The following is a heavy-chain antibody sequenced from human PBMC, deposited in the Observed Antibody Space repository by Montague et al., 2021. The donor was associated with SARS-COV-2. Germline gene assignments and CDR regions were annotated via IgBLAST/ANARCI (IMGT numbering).Heavy chain of an antibody. Sequence: SETLSLTCSVSGGSISSSYWSWIRQPPGKGLEWIGYINHNGSTNYNPSLKSRVTISVDTSKNQFSLKLSSVTAVDTAVYYCARHANWDRYYFDYWGQGTLVTVSS. V-gene: IGHV4-59*08. D-gene: IGHD7-27*01. J-gene: IGHJ4*02. CDR1: GGSISSSY. CDR3: ARHANWDRYYFDY. CDR2: INHNGST.